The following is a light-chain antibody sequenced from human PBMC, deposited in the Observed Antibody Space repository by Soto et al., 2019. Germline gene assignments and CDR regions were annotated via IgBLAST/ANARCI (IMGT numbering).Light chain of an antibody. CDR3: QQYGRSPLT. CDR1: TGAVTSG. Sequence: LTVSPGGTVTLTCGSSTGAVTSGHYPYWYQQKPGQAPRLLIYSSSNRATGIPDRFSGSGSGTDFTLTISRLEPADFAVYYCQQYGRSPLTFGGGTKVDIK. J-gene: IGKJ4*01. CDR2: SSS. V-gene: IGKV3-20*01.